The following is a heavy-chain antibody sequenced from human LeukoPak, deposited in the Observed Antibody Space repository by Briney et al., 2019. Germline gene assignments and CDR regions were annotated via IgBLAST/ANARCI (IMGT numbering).Heavy chain of an antibody. Sequence: SETLSLTCAVSGGSISSSNWWSWVRQPPGKGLEWIGEIYHTGSTNYNPSLKSRVTISVDKSKNQFSLKLSSVTAADTAVYYCASSCSSTSCYGAPGYWGQGTLVTVSS. J-gene: IGHJ4*02. CDR1: GGSISSSNW. V-gene: IGHV4-4*02. CDR3: ASSCSSTSCYGAPGY. CDR2: IYHTGST. D-gene: IGHD2-2*01.